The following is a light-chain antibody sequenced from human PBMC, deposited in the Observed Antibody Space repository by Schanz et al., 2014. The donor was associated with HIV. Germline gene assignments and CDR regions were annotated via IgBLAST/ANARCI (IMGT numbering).Light chain of an antibody. J-gene: IGLJ3*02. CDR2: DVS. CDR3: SSSSTTTCV. Sequence: QSALAQPASVSGSPGQSITIPCTGTSSDVGGYNYVAWYQQHPGKAPKLMIYDVSDRPSGVSNRFSGSKSGNTASLTISGLQAEDEADYYCSSSSTTTCVFGGGTKVTVL. CDR1: SSDVGGYNY. V-gene: IGLV2-14*03.